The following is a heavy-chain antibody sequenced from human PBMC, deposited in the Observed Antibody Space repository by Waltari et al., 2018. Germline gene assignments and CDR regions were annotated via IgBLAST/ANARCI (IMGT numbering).Heavy chain of an antibody. CDR1: GFTFSSYA. J-gene: IGHJ3*02. D-gene: IGHD1-26*01. CDR2: ISYDGSNK. Sequence: QVQLVESGGGVVQPGRSLRLSCAASGFTFSSYAMHWVRQAPGKGLEWVAVISYDGSNKYYADSVKGRFTISRDNSKNTLYLQMNSLRAEDTAVYYCARVVYSGITEDAFDIWGQGTMVIVSS. CDR3: ARVVYSGITEDAFDI. V-gene: IGHV3-30*01.